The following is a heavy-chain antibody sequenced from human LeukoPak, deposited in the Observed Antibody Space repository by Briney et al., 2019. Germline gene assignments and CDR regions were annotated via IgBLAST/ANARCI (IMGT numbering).Heavy chain of an antibody. V-gene: IGHV1-2*02. CDR1: GYSFTGYY. CDR3: ARDRTTNHDHYYYMDV. D-gene: IGHD1-14*01. Sequence: ASVKVSCKASGYSFTGYYIHWVRQAPGQGLEWMGWLNPKSGGTNYAQKFQGRVTMTRDTSITTAFMELSRLISDDTAVYYCARDRTTNHDHYYYMDVWGRGTTVTVSS. CDR2: LNPKSGGT. J-gene: IGHJ6*03.